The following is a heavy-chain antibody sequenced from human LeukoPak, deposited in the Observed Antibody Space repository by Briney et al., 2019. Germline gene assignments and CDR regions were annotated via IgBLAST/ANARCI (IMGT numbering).Heavy chain of an antibody. CDR2: LYYDGSNQ. CDR3: ATGPSGYHNT. Sequence: GGSLRLSCAAPGFTFSSYGMHWVRQAPGKGLEWVASLYYDGSNQNYADSVKGRFTISRDKSKNTLFLQMNSLRAEDTAIYYCATGPSGYHNTGGQGTLVTVSS. D-gene: IGHD5-12*01. V-gene: IGHV3-30*02. J-gene: IGHJ4*02. CDR1: GFTFSSYG.